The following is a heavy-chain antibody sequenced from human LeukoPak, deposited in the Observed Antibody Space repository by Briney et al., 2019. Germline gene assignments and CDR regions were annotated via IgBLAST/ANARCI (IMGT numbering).Heavy chain of an antibody. V-gene: IGHV1-18*01. J-gene: IGHJ6*02. Sequence: ASVTVSCTASGYTFNTYGISWLRPAPGQGLEWMGWISGYNDNRKYARRLQVRVTMTTDTSTSTAYMELRSLRSDDTAVYYCARVTSWFGEDDSYFYGMDVWGQGTTVTVSS. CDR2: ISGYNDNR. CDR1: GYTFNTYG. CDR3: ARVTSWFGEDDSYFYGMDV. D-gene: IGHD3-10*01.